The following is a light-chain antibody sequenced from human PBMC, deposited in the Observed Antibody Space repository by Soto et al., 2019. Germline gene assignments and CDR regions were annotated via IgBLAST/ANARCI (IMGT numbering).Light chain of an antibody. V-gene: IGKV3-15*01. CDR3: HQYDNWPLT. CDR2: GTS. J-gene: IGKJ4*01. CDR1: QTVGSN. Sequence: EIVMTQSPAILSVSPGERATLSCRASQTVGSNLDWYQQKPGQAPRLLINGTSTRDTGISARFSGSGSGTEFTLTLSSLQSEDSAVDYCHQYDNWPLTFGGGTKVEIK.